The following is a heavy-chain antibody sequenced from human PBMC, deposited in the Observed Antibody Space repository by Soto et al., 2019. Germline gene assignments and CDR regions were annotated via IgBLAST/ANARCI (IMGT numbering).Heavy chain of an antibody. D-gene: IGHD3-10*01. V-gene: IGHV1-69*01. J-gene: IGHJ5*02. CDR3: ARVTSMVRGVIDDWFDP. Sequence: QVPLVQSGAEVKKPGSSVTVSCKASGGTFSSYAIHWVRQAPGQGLEWMGGIIPMYGPAKYAQRFQGRVTLTADESTTTVYMELTSLTSQDTAVYYCARVTSMVRGVIDDWFDPWGHGTVVTVSS. CDR1: GGTFSSYA. CDR2: IIPMYGPA.